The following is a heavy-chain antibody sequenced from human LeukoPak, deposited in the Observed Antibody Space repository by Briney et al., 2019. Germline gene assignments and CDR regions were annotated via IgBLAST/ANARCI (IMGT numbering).Heavy chain of an antibody. D-gene: IGHD5-18*01. CDR3: ARGRSYGFDFDS. J-gene: IGHJ4*02. CDR1: GVSINTCCYY. CDR2: KYYSGST. Sequence: PSETLSLTCDVSGVSINTCCYYWTWIRQPPGKGLEWIGYKYYSGSTRYNSSLRSRLTISLDSSKNQFSLRLASVTAADTAVYYCARGRSYGFDFDSWGPGTLVIVSS. V-gene: IGHV4-61*01.